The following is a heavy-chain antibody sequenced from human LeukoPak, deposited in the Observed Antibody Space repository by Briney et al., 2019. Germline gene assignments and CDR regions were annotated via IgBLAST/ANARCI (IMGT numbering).Heavy chain of an antibody. V-gene: IGHV1-58*02. CDR3: ARDRKDYDSSQEYYGMDV. Sequence: GASVKVSCKASGFTFTSSAMQWVRQARGQRLEWIGWIVVGSGNTNYAQKFQERVTITRDMSTSTAYMELSSLRSEDTAVYYCARDRKDYDSSQEYYGMDVWGQGTTVTVSS. CDR2: IVVGSGNT. D-gene: IGHD3-22*01. CDR1: GFTFTSSA. J-gene: IGHJ6*02.